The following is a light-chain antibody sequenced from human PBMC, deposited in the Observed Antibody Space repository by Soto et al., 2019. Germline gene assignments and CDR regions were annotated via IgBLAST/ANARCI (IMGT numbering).Light chain of an antibody. Sequence: QSVLTQPASVSGSPGQSITISCTGTSSDVGSYNLVSWYQHHPGQAPKLMIYEGTKRPSGVSDRFSGSKSGNTASLTISGLQAGDEADYYCCSFARTSALVFGGGTKLTVL. CDR2: EGT. CDR1: SSDVGSYNL. J-gene: IGLJ2*01. CDR3: CSFARTSALV. V-gene: IGLV2-23*01.